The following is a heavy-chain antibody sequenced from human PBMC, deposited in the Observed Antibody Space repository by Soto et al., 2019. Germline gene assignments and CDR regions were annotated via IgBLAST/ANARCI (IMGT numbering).Heavy chain of an antibody. CDR3: ASNSSGYTFYDY. V-gene: IGHV4-30-4*01. Sequence: QVQLQESGPGLVKPSQTLSLTCTVSGGSISSGDYYWSWIRQPPGKGLEWIGYIYYSGSTYYNPSLKSRVTISVDTAKNQFSLKLRTVTAADTAVYYCASNSSGYTFYDYWGQGTLVTVSS. D-gene: IGHD5-18*01. CDR2: IYYSGST. J-gene: IGHJ4*02. CDR1: GGSISSGDYY.